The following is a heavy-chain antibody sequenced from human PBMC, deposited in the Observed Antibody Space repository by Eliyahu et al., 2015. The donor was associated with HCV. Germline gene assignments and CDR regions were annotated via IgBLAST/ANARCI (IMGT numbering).Heavy chain of an antibody. CDR2: ITRSSTYI. CDR1: GFTFSSHS. Sequence: EVQLVESGGGLVKPGGSLRLSCAGSGFTFSSHSMIWVRQAPGKGLQWVSSITRSSTYIYYADSVKGRFTISRDNAKNSLYLQMHSLRAEDTAVYYCARIDVVTVDSFDYWGQGTLVTVSS. J-gene: IGHJ4*02. CDR3: ARIDVVTVDSFDY. D-gene: IGHD2-21*02. V-gene: IGHV3-21*01.